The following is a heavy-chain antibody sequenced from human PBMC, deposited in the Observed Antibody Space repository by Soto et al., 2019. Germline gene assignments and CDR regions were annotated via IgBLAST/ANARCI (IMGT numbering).Heavy chain of an antibody. V-gene: IGHV3-23*01. Sequence: EVQLLESGGGLVQPGGSLRLSCAASGFIFNNYAMTWARQAPGKGLEWVSAISGSGGSTYYADSVKGRFTISRDNSKNTLYLQMNSLRAEDTAVYYCARGEVGPTLDYWGQGTLVTVSS. CDR2: ISGSGGST. CDR3: ARGEVGPTLDY. CDR1: GFIFNNYA. D-gene: IGHD3-10*01. J-gene: IGHJ4*02.